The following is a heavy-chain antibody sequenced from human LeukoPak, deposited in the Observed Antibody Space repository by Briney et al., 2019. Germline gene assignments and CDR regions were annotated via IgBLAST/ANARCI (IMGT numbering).Heavy chain of an antibody. Sequence: GGSLRLSCAASGFTFSSYSMNGVRQAPGKGLDWVSYISSSSSTIYYADSVKGRFTISRDNAKNSLYLQMNSLRAVDTAVYYCAGGGLIAVARQYFQHWGQGTLVTVSS. V-gene: IGHV3-48*01. D-gene: IGHD6-19*01. J-gene: IGHJ1*01. CDR3: AGGGLIAVARQYFQH. CDR1: GFTFSSYS. CDR2: ISSSSSTI.